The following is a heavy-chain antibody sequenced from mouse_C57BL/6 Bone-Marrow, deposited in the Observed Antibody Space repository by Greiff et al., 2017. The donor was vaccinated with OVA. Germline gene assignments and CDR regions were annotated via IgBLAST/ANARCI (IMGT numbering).Heavy chain of an antibody. J-gene: IGHJ4*01. D-gene: IGHD2-5*01. CDR3: AREAYYSNLYARDY. V-gene: IGHV5-4*01. CDR1: GFTFSSYA. Sequence: DVQRVQSGGGLVKPGGSLKLSCAASGFTFSSYAMSWVRQTPEKRLEWVATISDGGSYTYYPDNVKGRFTISRDNAKINLYLQMSHLKSEDTAMYYCAREAYYSNLYARDYWGQGTSVTVSS. CDR2: ISDGGSYT.